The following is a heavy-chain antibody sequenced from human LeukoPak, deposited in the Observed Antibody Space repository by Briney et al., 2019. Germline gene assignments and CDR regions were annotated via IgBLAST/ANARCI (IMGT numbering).Heavy chain of an antibody. Sequence: SGGSLRLSCAASGFTVSSNYMSWVRQAPGKGLEWVSYISSSSSYTNYADSVRGRFTISRDNAKNSLFLQMNSLRAEDTAVYYCAKGATVSATGTIDYWGQGTLVTVSS. CDR2: ISSSSSYT. J-gene: IGHJ4*02. V-gene: IGHV3-11*05. D-gene: IGHD6-13*01. CDR1: GFTVSSNY. CDR3: AKGATVSATGTIDY.